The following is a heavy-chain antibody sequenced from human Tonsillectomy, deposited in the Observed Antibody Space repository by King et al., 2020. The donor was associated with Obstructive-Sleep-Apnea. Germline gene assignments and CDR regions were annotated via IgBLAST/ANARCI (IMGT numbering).Heavy chain of an antibody. V-gene: IGHV3-20*04. Sequence: EVQLVESGGRVVRPGGSLRLSCAASGFTFDDHGMSWVRQAPGKGLEWVSGINWNAGNTGYADSVRGRFTISRDNARNSLYLQMNSLRAEDTAFYYCVRVGYSSGHFDFWAQGTLVTVSS. J-gene: IGHJ4*02. CDR3: VRVGYSSGHFDF. D-gene: IGHD6-19*01. CDR2: INWNAGNT. CDR1: GFTFDDHG.